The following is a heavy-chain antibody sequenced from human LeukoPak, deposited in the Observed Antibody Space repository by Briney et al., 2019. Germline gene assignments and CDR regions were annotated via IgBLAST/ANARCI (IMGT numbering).Heavy chain of an antibody. V-gene: IGHV1-69*05. CDR2: IIPIFGTA. Sequence: GASVKVSCKASGGTFSSYAISWVRQAPGQGLEWMGGIIPIFGTANYAQKFQGRVTITTDESTSTAYMELSSLRSEDTAVNYCARDYSSGWPDAFDIWGQGTMVTVSS. CDR1: GGTFSSYA. CDR3: ARDYSSGWPDAFDI. D-gene: IGHD6-19*01. J-gene: IGHJ3*02.